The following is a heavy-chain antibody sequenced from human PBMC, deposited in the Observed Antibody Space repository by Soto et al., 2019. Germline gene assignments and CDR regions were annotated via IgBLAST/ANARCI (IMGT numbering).Heavy chain of an antibody. D-gene: IGHD2-2*01. CDR3: ARVRAAAFGPFDF. J-gene: IGHJ4*02. V-gene: IGHV1-18*01. CDR1: GYTFADSG. Sequence: QVPLVQSGGEVKKPGASVKVSCKASGYTFADSGISWVRQAPGQGLEWLGWSSAYNGDTEYAQKFQGRVTMTTDTFPSTGYMGPRSLTSGDTAGYFCARVRAAAFGPFDFWGQGTLVTVSS. CDR2: SSAYNGDT.